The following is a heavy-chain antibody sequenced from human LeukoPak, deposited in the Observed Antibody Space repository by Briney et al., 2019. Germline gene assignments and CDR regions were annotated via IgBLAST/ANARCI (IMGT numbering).Heavy chain of an antibody. CDR3: AGTYCSSTSCFRTRQWVAFDI. D-gene: IGHD2-2*01. Sequence: ASVKVSCKASGYTFTGYYMHWVRQAPGQGLEWMGWINPNSGGTNYAQKFQGRVTMTRDTSISTAYMELSRLRSDDTAVYYCAGTYCSSTSCFRTRQWVAFDIWGQGTMVTVSS. CDR1: GYTFTGYY. CDR2: INPNSGGT. J-gene: IGHJ3*02. V-gene: IGHV1-2*02.